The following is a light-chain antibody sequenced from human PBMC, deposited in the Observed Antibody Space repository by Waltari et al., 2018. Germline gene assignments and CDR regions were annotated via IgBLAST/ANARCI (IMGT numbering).Light chain of an antibody. CDR1: QSLTKRY. CDR3: QQYGSSVLYT. CDR2: GAS. J-gene: IGKJ2*01. V-gene: IGKV3-20*01. Sequence: VLTQSPGTLSLSPGERAHLPCRASQSLTKRYLAWYQQKPGQAPRLLIYGASSRAAGIPDRFSGSGSGTDFTLTISRLEPEDFAVYYCQQYGSSVLYTFGQGTKLEIK.